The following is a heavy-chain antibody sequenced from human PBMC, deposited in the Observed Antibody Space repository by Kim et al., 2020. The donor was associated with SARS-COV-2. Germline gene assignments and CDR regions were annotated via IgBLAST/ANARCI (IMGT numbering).Heavy chain of an antibody. J-gene: IGHJ4*02. Sequence: RFTISRDNAKNTLDLQMNGLRAEDTAVYYCARETPHYYDSSGYSTPGGFDYWGQGTLVTVSS. D-gene: IGHD3-22*01. V-gene: IGHV3-66*01. CDR3: ARETPHYYDSSGYSTPGGFDY.